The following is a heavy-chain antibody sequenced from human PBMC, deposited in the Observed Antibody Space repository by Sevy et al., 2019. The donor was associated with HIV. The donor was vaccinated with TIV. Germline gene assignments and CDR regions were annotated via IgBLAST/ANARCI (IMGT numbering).Heavy chain of an antibody. D-gene: IGHD1-26*01. CDR2: IVVGSGNT. V-gene: IGHV1-58*01. CDR1: GFTFTSSA. CDR3: AALLHSGTDY. Sequence: ASVKVSCKASGFTFTSSAAQWVRQARGQRLEWIGWIVVGSGNTNYAQKFQERVTITRDMSTSTAYMELSSLRSEDTAVYYCAALLHSGTDYWGQGTLVTVSS. J-gene: IGHJ4*02.